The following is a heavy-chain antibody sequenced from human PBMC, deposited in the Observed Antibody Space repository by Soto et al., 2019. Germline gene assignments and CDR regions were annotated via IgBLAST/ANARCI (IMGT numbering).Heavy chain of an antibody. V-gene: IGHV3-53*01. J-gene: IGHJ3*02. CDR3: AQPSSDNRDAFDI. CDR1: GFTVSSNY. D-gene: IGHD1-1*01. CDR2: IYSGGST. Sequence: GGSLRLSCAASGFTVSSNYMSWVRQAPGKGLEWVSVIYSGGSTYYADSVKGRFTISRDNSKNTLYLQMNSLRAEDTAVYYCAQPSSDNRDAFDIWGQGTMVTVSS.